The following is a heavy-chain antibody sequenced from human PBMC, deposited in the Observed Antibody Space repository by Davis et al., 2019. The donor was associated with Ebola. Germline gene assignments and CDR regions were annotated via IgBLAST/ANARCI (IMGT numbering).Heavy chain of an antibody. V-gene: IGHV1-18*01. Sequence: AASVKVSCKASGYTFTSYGISWVRQAPGQGLEWMGWISAYNGNTNYAQKLQGRVTMTTDTSTSTAYMELRSLRSDDTAVYYCARTNPLVNYETKKVGLDAFDIWGQGTMVTVSS. CDR3: ARTNPLVNYETKKVGLDAFDI. CDR2: ISAYNGNT. D-gene: IGHD3-3*01. CDR1: GYTFTSYG. J-gene: IGHJ3*02.